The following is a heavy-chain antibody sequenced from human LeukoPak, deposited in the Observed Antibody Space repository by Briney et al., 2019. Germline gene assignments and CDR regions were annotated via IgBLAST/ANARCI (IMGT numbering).Heavy chain of an antibody. CDR2: ISPNSGGT. CDR1: GYTFTYYY. Sequence: GASVKVSCKASGYTFTYYYVHWVRQAPGQGLEWMGCISPNSGGTHYAQNFQGRVTMTRDTSISTAYMELSRLRSDDTAVYYCARELGRNAFDVWGQGTMVTVSS. CDR3: ARELGRNAFDV. J-gene: IGHJ3*01. V-gene: IGHV1-2*02. D-gene: IGHD7-27*01.